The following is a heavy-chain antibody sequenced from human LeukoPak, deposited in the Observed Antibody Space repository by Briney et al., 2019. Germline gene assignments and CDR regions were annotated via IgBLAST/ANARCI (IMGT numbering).Heavy chain of an antibody. CDR3: ARDTRARGFCSGGSCSFFDY. Sequence: SVKVSCKASGGTFSSYTISWVRQAPGQGLERMGRIIPILGIANYAQKFQGRVTITADKSTSTAYMELSSLRSEDTAVYYCARDTRARGFCSGGSCSFFDYWGQGTLVTVSS. V-gene: IGHV1-69*04. J-gene: IGHJ4*02. D-gene: IGHD2-15*01. CDR2: IIPILGIA. CDR1: GGTFSSYT.